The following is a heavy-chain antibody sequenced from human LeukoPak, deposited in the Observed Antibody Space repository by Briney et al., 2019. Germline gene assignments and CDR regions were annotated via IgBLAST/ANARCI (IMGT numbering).Heavy chain of an antibody. J-gene: IGHJ6*02. CDR2: IWYDGSNK. V-gene: IGHV3-33*01. CDR3: ARGPYYYYYGMDV. CDR1: GFTFSSYG. Sequence: GGSLRLSCAAFGFTFSSYGMHWVRQAPGKGLEWVAVIWYDGSNKYYADSVKGRFTISRDNSKNTLYLQMNSLRAEDTAVYYCARGPYYYYYGMDVWGQGTTVTVSS.